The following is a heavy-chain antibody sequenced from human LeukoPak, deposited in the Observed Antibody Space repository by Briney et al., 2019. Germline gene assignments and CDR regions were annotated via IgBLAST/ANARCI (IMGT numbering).Heavy chain of an antibody. CDR2: LSGSGSSA. D-gene: IGHD3-9*01. V-gene: IGHV3-23*01. Sequence: GGSLRLSCAASGFTSSTYAMSWVRQAPGKGLEWVSGLSGSGSSAYYADSVKGRFTISRDNSKNTLCLQMNSLRPEDTAVYYCAKGLTNLGDDWGQGTLVTVSS. CDR1: GFTSSTYA. J-gene: IGHJ4*02. CDR3: AKGLTNLGDD.